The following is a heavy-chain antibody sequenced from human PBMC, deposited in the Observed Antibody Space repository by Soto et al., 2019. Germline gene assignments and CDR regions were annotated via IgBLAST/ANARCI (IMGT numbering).Heavy chain of an antibody. Sequence: PGESLKISCKGSGYSFTSYWIGWVRQMPGKGLEWMGVIYPGDSDTRYSPSFQGQVTISADKSISTAYLQWSSLKASDTAMYYCARLPFDGEEDSWYSPELSDYYYGMDVWGQGTTVTVSS. CDR1: GYSFTSYW. D-gene: IGHD6-13*01. V-gene: IGHV5-51*01. J-gene: IGHJ6*02. CDR3: ARLPFDGEEDSWYSPELSDYYYGMDV. CDR2: IYPGDSDT.